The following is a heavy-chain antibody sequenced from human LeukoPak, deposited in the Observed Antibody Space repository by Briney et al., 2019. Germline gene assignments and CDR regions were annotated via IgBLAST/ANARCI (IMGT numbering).Heavy chain of an antibody. V-gene: IGHV3-43*02. D-gene: IGHD2/OR15-2a*01. J-gene: IGHJ6*02. CDR1: GFTIGPYA. CDR3: ATWAFYHKLDV. Sequence: QSGGSLRLSCAASGFTIGPYAMYWVRQGPGRGLEWVSVIKADGSGTFYADSVRGRFTTSRDNSKNSLYLQMNSLTSEDTALYYCATWAFYHKLDVWGQGTTVIVSS. CDR2: IKADGSGT.